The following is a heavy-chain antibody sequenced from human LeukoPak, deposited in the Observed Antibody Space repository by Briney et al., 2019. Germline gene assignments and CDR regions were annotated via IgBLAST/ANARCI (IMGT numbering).Heavy chain of an antibody. V-gene: IGHV3-7*01. Sequence: GGSLRLSXAASGFTFSRYWMSWVRQAPGKGLEWVANIKQDGSEKNYVDSVKGRFTISRDNAKNSLYLQINSLRAEDTAVYYCASLDANMVNGDYWGQGTLVTVSS. CDR1: GFTFSRYW. CDR2: IKQDGSEK. D-gene: IGHD5-18*01. CDR3: ASLDANMVNGDY. J-gene: IGHJ4*02.